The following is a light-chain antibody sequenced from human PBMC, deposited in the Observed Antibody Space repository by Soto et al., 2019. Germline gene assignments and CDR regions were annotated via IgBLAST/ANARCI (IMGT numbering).Light chain of an antibody. Sequence: QSALTQPPSASGSPGQSVTISCTGTSSDVGGYNSVSWYQQHPGKAPKLMIYEVNKRPSGVPDRFSGSKSGNTASLTVSGLQAEDDADYFCSSYAGSNNVLFGGGTKVTVL. V-gene: IGLV2-8*01. CDR2: EVN. CDR3: SSYAGSNNVL. CDR1: SSDVGGYNS. J-gene: IGLJ2*01.